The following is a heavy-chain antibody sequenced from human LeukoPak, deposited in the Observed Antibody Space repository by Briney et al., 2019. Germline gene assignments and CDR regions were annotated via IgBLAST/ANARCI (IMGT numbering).Heavy chain of an antibody. J-gene: IGHJ4*02. CDR2: ISSSSSYI. Sequence: GGSLRLSCAASGFTFSSYSMNWVRQAPGKGLEWVSSISSSSSYIYYADSVKGRFTISRDNSKNTLYLQMNSLRAEDTAVYYCAKDVLFSYGEYFDYWGQGTLVTVSS. D-gene: IGHD1-26*01. CDR1: GFTFSSYS. CDR3: AKDVLFSYGEYFDY. V-gene: IGHV3-21*01.